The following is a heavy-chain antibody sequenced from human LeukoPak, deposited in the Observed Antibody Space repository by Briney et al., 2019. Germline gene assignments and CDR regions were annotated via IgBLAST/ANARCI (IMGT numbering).Heavy chain of an antibody. D-gene: IGHD6-19*01. CDR1: GFRFGDDY. V-gene: IGHV3-11*03. J-gene: IGHJ4*02. Sequence: PGGSLRLSCAVSGFRFGDDYMIWIRQARGQALEWVSYISNSGSYTNYAHSVESRFTISRDNAENSLYLQMNSLRAEDTAVYYCARSRGAGPGAYFDYWGQGTLVTVSS. CDR3: ARSRGAGPGAYFDY. CDR2: ISNSGSYT.